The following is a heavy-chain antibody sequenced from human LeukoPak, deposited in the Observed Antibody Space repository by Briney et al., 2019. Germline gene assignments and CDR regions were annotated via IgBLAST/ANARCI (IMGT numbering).Heavy chain of an antibody. J-gene: IGHJ6*03. CDR1: GFTFGSYG. CDR2: ICYEGGKK. D-gene: IGHD2-15*01. CDR3: AKDLPSDIVVVVAVHYMDV. Sequence: GGSLRLSCAASGFTFGSYGMHWVRQAPGKGLEWVAFICYEGGKKYYAESVRGGFTISRDNSNNTLYLQMNSLRAEDTAVYYCAKDLPSDIVVVVAVHYMDVWGKGTTVTVSS. V-gene: IGHV3-30*02.